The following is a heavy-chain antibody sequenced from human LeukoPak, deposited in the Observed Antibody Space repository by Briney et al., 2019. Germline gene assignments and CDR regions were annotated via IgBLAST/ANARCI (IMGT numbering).Heavy chain of an antibody. CDR2: IYYSGST. V-gene: IGHV4-59*01. J-gene: IGHJ4*02. CDR3: SRVPSEGYGDYYFDY. D-gene: IGHD4-17*01. CDR1: GGSISGYY. Sequence: SETLSLTCTVSGGSISGYYWGWIRQPPGKGLEWIGYIYYSGSTNYNPSLKSRVTISVDTSKNQFSLKLSSVTAADTAVYYCSRVPSEGYGDYYFDYWGQGTLVTVSS.